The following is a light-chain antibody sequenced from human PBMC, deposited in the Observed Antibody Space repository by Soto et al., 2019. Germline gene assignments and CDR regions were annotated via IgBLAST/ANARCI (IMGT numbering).Light chain of an antibody. CDR2: GAS. V-gene: IGKV3-15*01. CDR3: YQYCGSPPWT. CDR1: QSVISN. J-gene: IGKJ1*01. Sequence: EIVMTQSPATLSVSPVERATLSCRASQSVISNLAWYQQTPGQAPRLLIYGASARATGSPAKCSGSGGGTEYTLTTSSRESEDSAAYYCYQYCGSPPWTFGQGTKVDIK.